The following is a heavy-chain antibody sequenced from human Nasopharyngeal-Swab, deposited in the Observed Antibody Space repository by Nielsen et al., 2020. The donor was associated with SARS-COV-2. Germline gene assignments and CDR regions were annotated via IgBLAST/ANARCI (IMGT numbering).Heavy chain of an antibody. D-gene: IGHD6-13*01. CDR2: FDPEDGET. CDR1: GYTLTELS. Sequence: ASVKVSCKVSGYTLTELSMHWVRQAPGKGLEWMGGFDPEDGETIYAQKFQGRVTMTEDTSTDTAYMELSSLRSDDTAVYYCARDGIRAAAGLGMGWFDPWGQGTLVTVSS. V-gene: IGHV1-24*01. J-gene: IGHJ5*02. CDR3: ARDGIRAAAGLGMGWFDP.